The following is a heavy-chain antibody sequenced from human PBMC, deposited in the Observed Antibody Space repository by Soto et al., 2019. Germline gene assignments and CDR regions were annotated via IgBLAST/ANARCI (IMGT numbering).Heavy chain of an antibody. V-gene: IGHV4-39*01. D-gene: IGHD3-3*02. CDR1: GDSIISSDFY. CDR3: ERNSLARRKNNWFDP. CDR2: IFYLGSS. Sequence: SETLSLTCTVSGDSIISSDFYWGWVRQPPGKGLEWIGSIFYLGSSYYNPSLKSRVTMSVDTSKNQFSLRLRSVTAADTALYFCERNSLARRKNNWFDPWGQGIMVT. J-gene: IGHJ5*02.